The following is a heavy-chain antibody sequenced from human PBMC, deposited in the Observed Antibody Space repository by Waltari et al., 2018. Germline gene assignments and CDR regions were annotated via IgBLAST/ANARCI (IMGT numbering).Heavy chain of an antibody. D-gene: IGHD6-13*01. J-gene: IGHJ5*02. Sequence: QVQLQQWGAGLLKPSETLSLPCAVHGGSFCVYYWSSIRQPPGKGLEWIGEINHSGSTNYNPSLKSRVTISVDTSKNQFSLKLSSVTAADTAVYYCARGRQQLVQGWFDPWGQGTLVTVSS. CDR3: ARGRQQLVQGWFDP. CDR1: GGSFCVYY. V-gene: IGHV4-34*01. CDR2: INHSGST.